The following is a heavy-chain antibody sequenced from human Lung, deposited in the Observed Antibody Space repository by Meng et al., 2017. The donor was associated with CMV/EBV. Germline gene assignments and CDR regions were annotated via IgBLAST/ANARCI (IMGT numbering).Heavy chain of an antibody. V-gene: IGHV4-4*02. CDR3: VRGKQDAWELLAY. CDR2: IDDSGST. J-gene: IGHJ4*02. D-gene: IGHD1-26*01. Sequence: QWQLAERAPGLVKPWGTRSLTCGVSGVSISSNIRWTWVRQPPGKGLEWIGDIDDSGSTNYNPSLNSRISISLDKSKNHFSLKVNSVTAADTAVYYCVRGKQDAWELLAYWGQGALVTVSS. CDR1: GVSISSNIR.